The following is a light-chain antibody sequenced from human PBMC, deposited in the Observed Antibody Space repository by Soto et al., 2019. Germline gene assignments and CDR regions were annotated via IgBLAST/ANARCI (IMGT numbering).Light chain of an antibody. CDR3: QQHNTYPVT. J-gene: IGKJ1*01. V-gene: IGKV1-5*03. CDR1: QSISTW. CDR2: MAS. Sequence: DIQMTQSPSTLSASVGDRVTITCRASQSISTWLAWYQQKPGKAPKLLIYMASTLESGVPSRFSGSASGTDFTLTISSLQPDDFATYSCQQHNTYPVTFGQGTKVEIK.